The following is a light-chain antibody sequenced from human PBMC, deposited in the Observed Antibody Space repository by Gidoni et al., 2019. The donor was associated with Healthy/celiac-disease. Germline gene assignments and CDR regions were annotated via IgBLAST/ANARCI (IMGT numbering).Light chain of an antibody. CDR2: GNS. Sequence: QSVLTPPPSVSEAPGQRVTISCTGSSSNIGAGYDVHWYQQLPGTAPKLLIYGNSNRPSGVPDRCSGSKSGTSASLAITGRQAEDEADYYFQSYDSSLSGSVFGGGTKLTVL. CDR3: QSYDSSLSGSV. V-gene: IGLV1-40*01. CDR1: SSNIGAGYD. J-gene: IGLJ2*01.